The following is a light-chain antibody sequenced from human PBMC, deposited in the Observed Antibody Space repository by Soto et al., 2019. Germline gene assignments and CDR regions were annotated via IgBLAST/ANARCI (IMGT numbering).Light chain of an antibody. CDR1: QVMSSY. V-gene: IGKV1-9*01. CDR3: QQRSTYPVT. Sequence: DIQLTQSPSLLSTSVGDRVTITCRASQVMSSYLAWYQQKPGQAPKLLIFEASTLQSGVPSRFSGSGSGTEFTLTISSPQPEDFATYYCQQRSTYPVTFGQGTRLEI. CDR2: EAS. J-gene: IGKJ5*01.